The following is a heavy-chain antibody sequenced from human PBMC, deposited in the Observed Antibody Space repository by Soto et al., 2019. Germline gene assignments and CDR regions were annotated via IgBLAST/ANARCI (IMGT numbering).Heavy chain of an antibody. CDR3: ANFVDFKQQLYYFDY. Sequence: GGSLRLSCAASGFTFRSYAMSWVRQAPGKGLEWVSGISGSGISTHYADSVKGRFTISRDNSKNTLYLQMNSLRAEDTAVYYCANFVDFKQQLYYFDYWGQGTLVTVSS. D-gene: IGHD6-13*01. V-gene: IGHV3-23*01. J-gene: IGHJ4*02. CDR1: GFTFRSYA. CDR2: ISGSGIST.